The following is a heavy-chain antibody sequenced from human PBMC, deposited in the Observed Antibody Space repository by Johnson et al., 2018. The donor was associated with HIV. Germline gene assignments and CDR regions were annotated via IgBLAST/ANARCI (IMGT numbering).Heavy chain of an antibody. V-gene: IGHV3-13*01. CDR2: IGTAGDT. J-gene: IGHJ3*02. CDR1: GFTLSRYD. CDR3: ARDGGFVGAFDI. D-gene: IGHD3-16*01. Sequence: VQLVESGGGLVQPGGSLRLSCAASGFTLSRYDMHWVRQATGKGLEWVSAIGTAGDTYYPGSVKGRFTISRENAKNSLFLQMNSLRAGDTAGYYCARDGGFVGAFDIWGQGTMVTVSS.